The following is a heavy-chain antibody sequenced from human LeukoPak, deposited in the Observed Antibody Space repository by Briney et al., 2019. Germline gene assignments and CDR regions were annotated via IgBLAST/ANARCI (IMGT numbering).Heavy chain of an antibody. CDR1: GFTFSSYS. V-gene: IGHV3-21*01. D-gene: IGHD3-22*01. J-gene: IGHJ4*02. Sequence: GGSLRLSCAASGFTFSSYSMNWVRQAPGKGLEWVSSISSSSSYTYYADSVKGRFTISRDNAKNSLYLQMNSLRAEDTAVYYCALADYDSSGYYIYWGQGTLVTVSS. CDR2: ISSSSSYT. CDR3: ALADYDSSGYYIY.